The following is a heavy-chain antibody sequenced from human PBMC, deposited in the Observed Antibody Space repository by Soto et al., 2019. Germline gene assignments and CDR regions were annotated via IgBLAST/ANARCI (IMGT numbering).Heavy chain of an antibody. CDR2: IYWNEDR. J-gene: IGHJ5*02. D-gene: IGHD4-17*01. Sequence: QITLKESGPTLVKPTQTLTLTCTFSGFSLNTGGAGVGWIRQSPGKALEWLALIYWNEDRRYSPSLKSRLTLPKDTPKNQVVLTMTNMDPVDTATYYCAHRGYGDYPRDNWFDPWGQGTLVTVSS. V-gene: IGHV2-5*01. CDR3: AHRGYGDYPRDNWFDP. CDR1: GFSLNTGGAG.